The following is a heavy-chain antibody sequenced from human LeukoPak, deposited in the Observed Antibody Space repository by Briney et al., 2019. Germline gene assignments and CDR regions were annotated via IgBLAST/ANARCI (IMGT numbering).Heavy chain of an antibody. J-gene: IGHJ6*03. Sequence: GGSLRLSCTVSGFTVSSNSMSWVRQAPGKGLEWVSFIFSSTHYSDSVKGRFTISRDNSKNTLYLQMNSLRAEDTAVYYCARAPYYYGSGSSAYYYMDVWGKGTTVTISS. CDR2: IFSST. CDR3: ARAPYYYGSGSSAYYYMDV. CDR1: GFTVSSNS. D-gene: IGHD3-10*01. V-gene: IGHV3-53*01.